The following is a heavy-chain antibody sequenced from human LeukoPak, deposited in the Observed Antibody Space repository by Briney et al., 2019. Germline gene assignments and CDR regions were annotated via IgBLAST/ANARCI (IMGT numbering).Heavy chain of an antibody. CDR1: GFTFDDYG. D-gene: IGHD6-19*01. Sequence: RSGGSLRLSCVASGFTFDDYGMSWGRQAPGKGLELVFRINWSSGSTRYVDSVKGRFTIFRDNAKNSIYRQMNRLRHADSDFHYFARDGGWYKRGLDYYYYYRDVGGKGTTVTVSS. J-gene: IGHJ6*03. CDR2: INWSSGST. CDR3: ARDGGWYKRGLDYYYYYRDV. V-gene: IGHV3-20*04.